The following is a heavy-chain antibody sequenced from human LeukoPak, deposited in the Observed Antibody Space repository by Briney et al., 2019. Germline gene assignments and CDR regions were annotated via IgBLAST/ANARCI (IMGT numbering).Heavy chain of an antibody. CDR2: ISAYNGNI. V-gene: IGHV1-18*01. CDR3: ARDDPLGAARKEDAFDI. Sequence: ASVKVSCKASGYTFTSYGISWVRQAPGQGLEWMGWISAYNGNINYAQKLQGRVTMTTDTSTSTAYMELRSLRSDDTAVYYCARDDPLGAARKEDAFDIWGQGTMVTVSS. CDR1: GYTFTSYG. D-gene: IGHD1-26*01. J-gene: IGHJ3*02.